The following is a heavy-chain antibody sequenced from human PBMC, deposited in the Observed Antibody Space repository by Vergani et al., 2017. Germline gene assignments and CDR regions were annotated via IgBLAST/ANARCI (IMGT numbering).Heavy chain of an antibody. V-gene: IGHV3-30*02. CDR1: GFTLRNYD. CDR3: AKHFRGWGIDY. D-gene: IGHD3-16*01. CDR2: IQFDGINQ. Sequence: QVQLVVSGGGVVQRGGSLRLSCATSGFTLRNYDIQWNRQGPGKGLEFVAFIQFDGINQYYADSVKGRFTLSRDFSKNTLYLQMNSLRTDDTATYYCAKHFRGWGIDYWGQGTQVIVSS. J-gene: IGHJ4*02.